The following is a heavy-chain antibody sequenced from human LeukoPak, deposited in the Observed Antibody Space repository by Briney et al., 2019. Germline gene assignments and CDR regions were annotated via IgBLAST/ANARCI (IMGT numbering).Heavy chain of an antibody. J-gene: IGHJ5*02. CDR3: ARGGSGTYLYSTFDP. V-gene: IGHV1-18*04. D-gene: IGHD3-10*01. CDR1: GYTFSTSD. Sequence: ASVKLSCRASGYTFSTSDMNWVRQAPGQGLEWMGWIGGSCDNTNYAQKFQERVTMTTDTSTTTAYMELRSLRSDDTAVYYCARGGSGTYLYSTFDPWGQGTLVTVPT. CDR2: IGGSCDNT.